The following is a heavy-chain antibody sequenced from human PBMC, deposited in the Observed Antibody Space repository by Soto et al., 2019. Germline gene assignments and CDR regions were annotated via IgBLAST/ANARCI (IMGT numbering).Heavy chain of an antibody. Sequence: GGSLRLSCAASGFTFSNHIMHWVRQAPGKGLEWVAVILDDGNNKYYADSVKGRFTISRDNSKNTLYLQMNSLRAEDTAVYYCARMGDSSGYSGGFDPWGQGTLVTVSS. J-gene: IGHJ5*02. CDR3: ARMGDSSGYSGGFDP. V-gene: IGHV3-30*14. CDR2: ILDDGNNK. D-gene: IGHD3-22*01. CDR1: GFTFSNHI.